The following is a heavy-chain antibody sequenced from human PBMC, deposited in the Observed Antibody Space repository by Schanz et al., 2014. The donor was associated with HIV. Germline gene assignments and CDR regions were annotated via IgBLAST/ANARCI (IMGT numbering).Heavy chain of an antibody. CDR1: GGSFSGDY. D-gene: IGHD1-1*01. CDR2: INDSGRA. CDR3: AKDGGRRGGQRQLFAY. V-gene: IGHV4-34*01. Sequence: QVQLQQWGAGLLKPSETLSLTCAVYGGSFSGDYWTWLRQPPGKALEWIGEINDSGRARINPSLKSRVTMSVDTSKNQFSLKWSSVTAADTAFYYCAKDGGRRGGQRQLFAYWGHGTLVTVSS. J-gene: IGHJ4*03.